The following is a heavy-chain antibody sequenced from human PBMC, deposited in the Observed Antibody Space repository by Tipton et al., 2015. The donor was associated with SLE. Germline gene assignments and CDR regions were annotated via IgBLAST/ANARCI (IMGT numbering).Heavy chain of an antibody. CDR1: GGTFSNFA. D-gene: IGHD5-24*01. J-gene: IGHJ2*01. CDR3: ARRRWLQRDWYFDL. V-gene: IGHV1-69*01. Sequence: QVQLVQSGPEVKKPGSSVKVSCKASGGTFSNFAISWVRQAPGQGLEWMGEIIPIFGTPNSAQKFQGRVTITADEVTSTAYMELSSLRPEDTAVYYCARRRWLQRDWYFDLWGRGILVTVSS. CDR2: IIPIFGTP.